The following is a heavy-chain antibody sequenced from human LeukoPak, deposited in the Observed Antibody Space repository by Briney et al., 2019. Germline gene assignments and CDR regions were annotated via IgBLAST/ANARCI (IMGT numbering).Heavy chain of an antibody. CDR3: ARARTTIDNYYYMDV. J-gene: IGHJ6*03. V-gene: IGHV3-48*03. CDR1: GFTFSNYE. CDR2: IVDSGNNK. D-gene: IGHD3-22*01. Sequence: GGSLRLSCAASGFTFSNYEMNWVRQVPGKGLEWVAYIVDSGNNKQYADSVKGRFTISRDNAKNSHYLQMKSLRAEDTALYYCARARTTIDNYYYMDVWGKGTTVTVSS.